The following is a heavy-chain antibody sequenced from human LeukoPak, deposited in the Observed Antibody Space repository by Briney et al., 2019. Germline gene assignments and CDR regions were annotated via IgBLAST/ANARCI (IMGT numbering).Heavy chain of an antibody. V-gene: IGHV3-48*04. D-gene: IGHD3-10*01. CDR3: ARDSSMLRGPLVIYYFDF. Sequence: GGSLRLSCAASGFTFSSYSMNWVRQAPGKGLEWVSYISSTSSTIYYADSVKGRFTISRDNAKNSLYLQMNSLRAEDTAVYYCARDSSMLRGPLVIYYFDFWDQGTLVTVSS. CDR1: GFTFSSYS. CDR2: ISSTSSTI. J-gene: IGHJ4*02.